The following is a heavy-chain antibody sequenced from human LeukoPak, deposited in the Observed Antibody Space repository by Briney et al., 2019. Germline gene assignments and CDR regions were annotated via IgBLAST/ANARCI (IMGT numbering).Heavy chain of an antibody. Sequence: SETLSLTCAVYGGSFSGYYWSWIRQPPGKGLEWIGEINHSGSTNYNPSLKSRVTISVDTSKNQFSLKLSSVTAADTAVYYCASTHYMTTVTVGGLDYWGQGTLVTVSS. D-gene: IGHD4-17*01. V-gene: IGHV4-34*01. CDR3: ASTHYMTTVTVGGLDY. CDR1: GGSFSGYY. J-gene: IGHJ4*02. CDR2: INHSGST.